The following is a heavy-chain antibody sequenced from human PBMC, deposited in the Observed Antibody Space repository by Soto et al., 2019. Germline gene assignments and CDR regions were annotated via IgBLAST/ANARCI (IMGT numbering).Heavy chain of an antibody. CDR1: GYTFTNFY. J-gene: IGHJ4*02. CDR2: INPSAGST. CDR3: ARGGSMVVFTHGFGY. V-gene: IGHV1-46*01. D-gene: IGHD3-22*01. Sequence: QVQLVQSGAEVKNPGASVKVSCKAFGYTFTNFYMQWVRQAPGQGVEWVGTINPSAGSTTYAQKFQGRVTMTRDTSTSTVYMELSSLRSDDTAVYYCARGGSMVVFTHGFGYWGQGTLVTVSS.